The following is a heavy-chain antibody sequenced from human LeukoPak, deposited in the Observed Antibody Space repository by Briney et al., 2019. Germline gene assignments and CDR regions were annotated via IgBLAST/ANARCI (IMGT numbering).Heavy chain of an antibody. Sequence: KPSETLSLTCTVSGGSISTYYWGWIRQPPGKGLEWIGYIHYSGTTNYNPSLKNRVTISLDTSKNQFSLNLGSVTAADTAVYFCARMGGYSGYATHWGQGTLVTVSS. V-gene: IGHV4-59*08. J-gene: IGHJ4*02. D-gene: IGHD5-12*01. CDR1: GGSISTYY. CDR2: IHYSGTT. CDR3: ARMGGYSGYATH.